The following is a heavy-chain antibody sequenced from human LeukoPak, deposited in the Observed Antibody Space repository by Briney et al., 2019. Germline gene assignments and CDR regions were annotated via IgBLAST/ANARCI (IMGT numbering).Heavy chain of an antibody. J-gene: IGHJ5*02. CDR2: ISTSSRYI. CDR3: ARADCSSSTCYLRRSWFDP. V-gene: IGHV3-21*01. D-gene: IGHD2-2*01. Sequence: AGGSLRLFCAASGFTLSNYDMNWVRQAPGKGLEWVSSISTSSRYIYYTDSVRGRFTISRDDAKNSLYLEMNSLRAEDTAVYYCARADCSSSTCYLRRSWFDPWGQGTLVTVSS. CDR1: GFTLSNYD.